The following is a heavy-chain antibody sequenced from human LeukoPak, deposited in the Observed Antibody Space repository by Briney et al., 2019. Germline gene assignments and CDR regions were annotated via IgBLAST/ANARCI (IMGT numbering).Heavy chain of an antibody. J-gene: IGHJ6*04. V-gene: IGHV4-34*01. D-gene: IGHD6-19*01. CDR1: GGSFSGYY. CDR3: AGLKYSSGWYGMDV. CDR2: ISHSGST. Sequence: SETLSLTCAVYGGSFSGYYWSWIRQSPGKGLEWIGEISHSGSTYYNPSLKSRVTISVDKSKNQFSLKLSSVTAADTAVYYCAGLKYSSGWYGMDVWGKGTTVTVSS.